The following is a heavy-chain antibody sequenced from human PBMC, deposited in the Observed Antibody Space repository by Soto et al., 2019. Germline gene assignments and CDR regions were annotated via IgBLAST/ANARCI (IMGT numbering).Heavy chain of an antibody. CDR1: GFTFSSYS. CDR3: ARDNGMAGSFDP. V-gene: IGHV3-48*02. CDR2: ISIGTSTI. Sequence: PGGSLRLSCAASGFTFSSYSMNWARQAPGKGLEWVAYISIGTSTIYYADSVKGRFTISRGDAKNSLYLQMNSLRDEDTAVYYCARDNGMAGSFDPWGQGTLVTVSS. J-gene: IGHJ5*02. D-gene: IGHD2-8*01.